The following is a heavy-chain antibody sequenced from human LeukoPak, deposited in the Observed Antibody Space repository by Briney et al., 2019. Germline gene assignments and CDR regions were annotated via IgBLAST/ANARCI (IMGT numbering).Heavy chain of an antibody. V-gene: IGHV3-11*01. CDR1: GFPFSNYV. CDR3: AKETYYYDSSGYLNWFDP. D-gene: IGHD3-22*01. CDR2: ISSSGSTI. Sequence: GGSLRLSCAASGFPFSNYVMSWVRQAPGKGLEWVSYISSSGSTIYYADSVKGRFTISRDNAKSSLYLQMNSLRAEDTAVYYCAKETYYYDSSGYLNWFDPWGQGTLVTVSS. J-gene: IGHJ5*02.